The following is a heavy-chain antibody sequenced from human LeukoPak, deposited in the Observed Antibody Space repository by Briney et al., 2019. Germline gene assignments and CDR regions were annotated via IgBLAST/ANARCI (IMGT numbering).Heavy chain of an antibody. J-gene: IGHJ6*03. CDR3: ASRGSSSYWDYYYMDV. CDR1: GYTFTSYY. CDR2: INPSGGST. V-gene: IGHV1-46*01. Sequence: GASVKVSCKASGYTFTSYYMHWVRQAPGQGLEWMGIINPSGGSTSYAQKFQGRVTMTRDMSTSTVYMELSSLRSEDTAVYYCASRGSSSYWDYYYMDVWGKGTTVTVSS. D-gene: IGHD6-6*01.